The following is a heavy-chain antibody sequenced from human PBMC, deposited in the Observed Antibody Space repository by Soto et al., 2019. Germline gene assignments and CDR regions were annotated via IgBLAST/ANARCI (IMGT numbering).Heavy chain of an antibody. CDR2: IYYSGST. V-gene: IGHV4-59*01. Sequence: SETLSLTCTVSGGSISSYYWSWIRQPPGKGLEWIGYIYYSGSTNYNPSLKSRVTISVDTSKNQFSLKLSSVTAADTAVYYCARELSYYDSSGYYYGYFDYWGQGTLVTVSS. J-gene: IGHJ4*02. D-gene: IGHD3-22*01. CDR1: GGSISSYY. CDR3: ARELSYYDSSGYYYGYFDY.